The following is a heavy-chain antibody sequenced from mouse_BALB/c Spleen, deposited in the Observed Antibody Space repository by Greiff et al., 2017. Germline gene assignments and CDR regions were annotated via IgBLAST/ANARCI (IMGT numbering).Heavy chain of an antibody. CDR2: IYPGNVNT. CDR3: ARRDYYGSSIFAY. Sequence: VQLQQSGPELVKPGASVRISCKASGYTFTSYYIHWVKQRPGQGLEWIGWIYPGNVNTKYNEKFKGKATLTADKSSSTAYMQLSSLTSEDSAVYFCARRDYYGSSIFAYWGQGTLVTVSA. J-gene: IGHJ3*01. CDR1: GYTFTSYY. D-gene: IGHD1-1*01. V-gene: IGHV1S56*01.